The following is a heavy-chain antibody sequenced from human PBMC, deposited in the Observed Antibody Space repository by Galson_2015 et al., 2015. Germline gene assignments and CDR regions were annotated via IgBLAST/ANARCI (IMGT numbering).Heavy chain of an antibody. Sequence: ATLSLTCTVSGGSISSRSYYWGWIRPPPGKGLEWIGSIYYSGSTYYNQSLKSRVTISVDTSKNQFSLKLSSVAAADTAVYYCARDTGYYYGSGSHLKYNWFDPWGQGTLVTVSS. J-gene: IGHJ5*02. V-gene: IGHV4-39*02. D-gene: IGHD3-10*01. CDR2: IYYSGST. CDR1: GGSISSRSYY. CDR3: ARDTGYYYGSGSHLKYNWFDP.